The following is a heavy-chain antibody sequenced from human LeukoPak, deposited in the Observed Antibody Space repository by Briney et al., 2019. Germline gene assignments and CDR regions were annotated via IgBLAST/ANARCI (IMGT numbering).Heavy chain of an antibody. V-gene: IGHV3-23*01. Sequence: GGSLRLSCAASGFSFSSYVMSWVRQAPGKGLEWVSAVRASGDNTYYADSVKGRFTIARDNSKDTLYLQMNSLRAEDTAVYYCARDGLGAADYWGQGTLVNVSS. J-gene: IGHJ4*02. CDR2: VRASGDNT. CDR3: ARDGLGAADY. CDR1: GFSFSSYV. D-gene: IGHD6-13*01.